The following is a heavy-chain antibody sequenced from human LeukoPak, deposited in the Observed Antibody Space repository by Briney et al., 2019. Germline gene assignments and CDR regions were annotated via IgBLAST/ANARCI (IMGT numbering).Heavy chain of an antibody. D-gene: IGHD4-11*01. CDR3: AKEDYSSCFDY. CDR2: IWYGGSNK. J-gene: IGHJ4*02. CDR1: GFTFSSYG. Sequence: GRSLRLSCAASGFTFSSYGMHWVRQAPGKGLEWVAVIWYGGSNKYYADSVKGRFTISRDNSKNTLYLQMNSLRAEDTAVYYCAKEDYSSCFDYWGQGPLVTVSS. V-gene: IGHV3-30*18.